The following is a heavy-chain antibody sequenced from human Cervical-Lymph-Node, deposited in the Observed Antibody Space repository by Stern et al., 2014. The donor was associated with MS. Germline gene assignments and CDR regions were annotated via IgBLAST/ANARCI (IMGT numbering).Heavy chain of an antibody. J-gene: IGHJ4*02. CDR2: IRGSGGST. D-gene: IGHD2-15*01. V-gene: IGHV3-23*04. CDR3: AKGGDIVVVVAASFDY. CDR1: GFTFSSYA. Sequence: EVQLVESGGGLVKPGGSLRLSCAASGFTFSSYAMSWVRQAPGKGLEGVSAIRGSGGSTYYADSVKGRFTISRDNSKNTLYLQMNSLRAEDTAVYYCAKGGDIVVVVAASFDYWGQGTLVTVSS.